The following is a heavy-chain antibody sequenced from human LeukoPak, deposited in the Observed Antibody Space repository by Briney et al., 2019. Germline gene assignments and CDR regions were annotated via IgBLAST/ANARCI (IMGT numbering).Heavy chain of an antibody. J-gene: IGHJ4*02. CDR3: ARAGGAARDHFDS. V-gene: IGHV3-23*01. CDR2: ICGWGGST. CDR1: GFTFSTYA. Sequence: GGSLRLSCAASGFTFSTYAMSWVRQATGEGLEWVSAICGWGGSTYHADPEKGRHTISRDNSQNTLYPQMNSLRAHDTAVFCCARAGGAARDHFDSGGEGTLVTV. D-gene: IGHD3-10*01.